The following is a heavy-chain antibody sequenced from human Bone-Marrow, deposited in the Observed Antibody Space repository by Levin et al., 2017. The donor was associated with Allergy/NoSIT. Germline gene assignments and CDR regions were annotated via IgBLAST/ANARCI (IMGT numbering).Heavy chain of an antibody. CDR1: GGSVSSGDYS. J-gene: IGHJ2*01. Sequence: SETLSLTCAVSGGSVSSGDYSWNWIRQAPGKGLEWIGYIFHSGTTYYNPSLKSRVTISLDRSKNQFSLELNSVTAAGTAVYFCARATSFYRSFGYFDLWGRGTLVTVSS. CDR3: ARATSFYRSFGYFDL. CDR2: IFHSGTT. D-gene: IGHD3-3*02. V-gene: IGHV4-30-2*01.